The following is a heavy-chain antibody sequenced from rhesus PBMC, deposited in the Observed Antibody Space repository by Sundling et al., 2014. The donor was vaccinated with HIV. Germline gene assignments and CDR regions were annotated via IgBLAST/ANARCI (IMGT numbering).Heavy chain of an antibody. J-gene: IGHJ3*01. CDR3: ARDLYSGSYYPTLGAFDF. CDR2: ISWSGDTT. CDR1: GFTFDDYA. Sequence: EVQLVESGGGVVQPGGSLRLSCAASGFTFDDYAMHWVRQAPGKGLEWVSGISWSGDTTGYADSVKGRFTISRDNAKISLYLQMNRLRAEDTALYYCARDLYSGSYYPTLGAFDFWGQGLRVTVSS. V-gene: IGHV3-201*01. D-gene: IGHD3-16*01.